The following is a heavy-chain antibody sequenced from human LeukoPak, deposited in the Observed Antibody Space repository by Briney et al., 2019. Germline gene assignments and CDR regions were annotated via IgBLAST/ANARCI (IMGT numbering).Heavy chain of an antibody. V-gene: IGHV4-30-2*01. D-gene: IGHD3-10*01. CDR1: GGSISSGGYY. CDR2: IYHSGST. J-gene: IGHJ4*02. CDR3: ARHPVKYYYGSGTLRAYYFDY. Sequence: SETLSLTCTVSGGSISSGGYYWSWIRQPPGKGLEWIGYIYHSGSTYYNPSLKSRVTISVDRSKNQFSLRLSSVTAADTAVYYCARHPVKYYYGSGTLRAYYFDYWGQGTLVTVSS.